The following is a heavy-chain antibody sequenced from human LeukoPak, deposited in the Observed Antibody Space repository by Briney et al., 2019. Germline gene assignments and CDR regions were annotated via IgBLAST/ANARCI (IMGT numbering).Heavy chain of an antibody. CDR1: GGSISSYY. D-gene: IGHD3-10*01. CDR2: IYTSGST. V-gene: IGHV4-4*07. J-gene: IGHJ4*02. CDR3: ARGPLLWFRELYFDY. Sequence: PSGTLSLTCTVSGGSISSYYWSWIRQPAGKGLEWIGRIYTSGSTNYNPSLKSRVTMSVDTSKNQFSLKLSSVTAADTAVYYCARGPLLWFRELYFDYWGQGTLVTVSS.